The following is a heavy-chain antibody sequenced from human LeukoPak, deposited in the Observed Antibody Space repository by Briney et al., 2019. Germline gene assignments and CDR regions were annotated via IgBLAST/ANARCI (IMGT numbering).Heavy chain of an antibody. D-gene: IGHD2-8*01. Sequence: SVKVSCKASGGTFSRYAISWVRQAPGQGLEWMGRIIPILGIANYAQKFQGRVTITADKSTSTAYMELSSLRSEDTAVYYCARPVLGNYYYYGMDVWGQGTTVTVSS. V-gene: IGHV1-69*04. J-gene: IGHJ6*02. CDR1: GGTFSRYA. CDR3: ARPVLGNYYYYGMDV. CDR2: IIPILGIA.